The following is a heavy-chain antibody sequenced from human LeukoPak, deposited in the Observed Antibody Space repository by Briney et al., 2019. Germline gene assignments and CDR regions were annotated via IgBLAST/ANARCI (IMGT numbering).Heavy chain of an antibody. CDR2: ISSNGGST. J-gene: IGHJ3*02. CDR3: ARGIRGSYFDAFDI. CDR1: GFTFSSYA. V-gene: IGHV3-64*01. Sequence: PGGSLRLSCAASGFTFSSYAMHWVRQAPGKGLEYVSAISSNGGSTYYANSVKGRFTISRDNSKNTLYLQMGSLRAEDMAVYYCARGIRGSYFDAFDIWGQGTMVTVSS. D-gene: IGHD1-26*01.